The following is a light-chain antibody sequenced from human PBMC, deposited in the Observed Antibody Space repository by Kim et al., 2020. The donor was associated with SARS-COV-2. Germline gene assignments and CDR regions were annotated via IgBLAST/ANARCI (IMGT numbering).Light chain of an antibody. Sequence: SPEERATHSCRASQSMSSTFLAWYQQKPGQAPRLLIYAASKRTTGIPDRFSGSGSGTDFTLTISRLDPEDFAVYYCQQSGNARWTFGQGTKVDIK. CDR2: AAS. CDR3: QQSGNARWT. CDR1: QSMSSTF. V-gene: IGKV3-20*01. J-gene: IGKJ1*01.